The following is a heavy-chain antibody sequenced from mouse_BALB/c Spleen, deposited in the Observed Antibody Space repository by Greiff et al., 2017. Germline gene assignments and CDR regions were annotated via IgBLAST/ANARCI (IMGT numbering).Heavy chain of an antibody. Sequence: EVQLVESGGGLVQPGGSRKLSCAASGFTFSSFGMHWVRQAPEKGLEWVAYISSGSSTIYYADTVKGRFTISRDNPKNTLFLQMTSLRSEDTAMYYCARGEAIYYGNPFDYWGQGTTLTVSS. CDR3: ARGEAIYYGNPFDY. CDR1: GFTFSSFG. CDR2: ISSGSSTI. V-gene: IGHV5-17*02. J-gene: IGHJ2*01. D-gene: IGHD2-1*01.